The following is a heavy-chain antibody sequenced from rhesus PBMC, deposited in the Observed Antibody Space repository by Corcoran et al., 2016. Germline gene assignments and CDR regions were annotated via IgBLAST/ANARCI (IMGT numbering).Heavy chain of an antibody. CDR1: GASLSSHW. CDR2: INGNSGTP. Sequence: QVQLQESGPGRVKPPETLSLTCAVSGASLSSHWWSCIRQPPGEGLEWIGVINGNSGTPYYNPSLKSRVTISKDTSKNQFSLKLSSVTAADTAIYYCARAREERESSSGWPDYWGQGVLVTVSS. D-gene: IGHD6-31*01. V-gene: IGHV4-80*01. J-gene: IGHJ4*01. CDR3: ARAREERESSSGWPDY.